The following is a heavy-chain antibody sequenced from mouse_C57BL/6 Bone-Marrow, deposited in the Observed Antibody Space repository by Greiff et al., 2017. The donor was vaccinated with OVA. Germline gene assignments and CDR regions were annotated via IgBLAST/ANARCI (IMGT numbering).Heavy chain of an antibody. J-gene: IGHJ2*01. D-gene: IGHD2-5*01. Sequence: QVQLQQSGAELVRPGASVKLSCKASGYTFTDYYINWVKQRPGQGLEWIARIYPGSGNTYYNEKFKGKATLTAEKSSSTAYMQLSSLTSEDSAVYFCARNSNPYFDYWGQGTTLTVSS. CDR3: ARNSNPYFDY. V-gene: IGHV1-76*01. CDR2: IYPGSGNT. CDR1: GYTFTDYY.